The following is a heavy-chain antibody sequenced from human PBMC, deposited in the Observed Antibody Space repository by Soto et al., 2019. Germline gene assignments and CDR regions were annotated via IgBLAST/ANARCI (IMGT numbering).Heavy chain of an antibody. J-gene: IGHJ4*02. V-gene: IGHV3-7*03. CDR1: GFMFGSYW. D-gene: IGHD4-17*01. CDR2: IKRDGSEK. Sequence: EVQLVESGGGLVQPGGSLRLSCAASGFMFGSYWMTWVRHAPGKGLQWVANIKRDGSEKYYVDSVKGRFTISRDNADNLVFLDMNSLRVDYTATYYCARVRANDYEIDYWGQGALVTVSS. CDR3: ARVRANDYEIDY.